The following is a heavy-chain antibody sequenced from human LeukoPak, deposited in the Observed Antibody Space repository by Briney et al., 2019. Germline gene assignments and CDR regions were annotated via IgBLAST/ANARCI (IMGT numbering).Heavy chain of an antibody. V-gene: IGHV3-30-3*01. Sequence: PGGSLRLSCAASGFTFSSYAMHWVRQAPGKGLEWVAVISYDGSNKYYADSVKGRFTISRDNSKNTLYLQMNSLRAEDTAVYYCARDLFDFWSGYYRPPLDYWGQGTLATVSS. D-gene: IGHD3-3*01. CDR1: GFTFSSYA. CDR2: ISYDGSNK. J-gene: IGHJ4*02. CDR3: ARDLFDFWSGYYRPPLDY.